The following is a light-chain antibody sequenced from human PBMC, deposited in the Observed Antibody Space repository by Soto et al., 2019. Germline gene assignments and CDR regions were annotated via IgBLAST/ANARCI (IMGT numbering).Light chain of an antibody. J-gene: IGLJ3*02. CDR3: LLYYGGAQV. Sequence: QAVVTQEPSLTVSPGGTVTLTCASSTGAVTSGYYPNWFQQKPGQAPRALIYNTSTTHSWTPARFSGSLLGGKAALTLSGMQPEDEAEYYCLLYYGGAQVFGGGTKLTVL. CDR1: TGAVTSGYY. CDR2: NTS. V-gene: IGLV7-43*01.